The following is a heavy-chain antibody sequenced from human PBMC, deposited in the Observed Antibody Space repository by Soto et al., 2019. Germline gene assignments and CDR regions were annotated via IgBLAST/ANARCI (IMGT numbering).Heavy chain of an antibody. J-gene: IGHJ5*02. V-gene: IGHV4-59*01. D-gene: IGHD2-2*01. CDR3: ARADIVVVPPQGWFDP. CDR2: IYYSGST. Sequence: QVQLQESGPGLVKPSETLSLTCTVSGGSISSYYWSWIRQPPGKGLEWIGYIYYSGSTTYNPSLKSRVTISVDTSKNQFSLKLSSVTAADTAVYYCARADIVVVPPQGWFDPWGQGTLVTVSS. CDR1: GGSISSYY.